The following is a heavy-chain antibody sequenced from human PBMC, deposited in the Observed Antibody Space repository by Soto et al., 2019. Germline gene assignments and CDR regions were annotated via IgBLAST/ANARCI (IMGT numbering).Heavy chain of an antibody. CDR3: AKAQGVVTINSNFDY. J-gene: IGHJ4*02. CDR2: ISGGGYTA. Sequence: EVQLLESGGGLVQPGGSLRLSCVVSGLTSRSHAMSWVRQAPGQGLEWVAGISGGGYTAYYPDSVRGRFTISRDNSKNTVYLQIDNLRADDTAVYYCAKAQGVVTINSNFDYWGQGTLVTVSS. V-gene: IGHV3-23*01. CDR1: GLTSRSHA. D-gene: IGHD5-12*01.